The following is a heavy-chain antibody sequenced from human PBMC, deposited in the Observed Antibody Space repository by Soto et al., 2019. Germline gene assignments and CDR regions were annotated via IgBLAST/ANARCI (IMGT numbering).Heavy chain of an antibody. CDR2: ITPICGTA. Sequence: QVQLVQSGAEVKKTGSSVTVSCTASEGTFSSYAISGVRQAPAQGLEWMGGITPICGTANYAQKFQGRVTITADKSTSTAYMELSSLRSEDTAVYYWASSVAAAGLEPYYFDYWGQGTLVTVSS. CDR1: EGTFSSYA. CDR3: ASSVAAAGLEPYYFDY. V-gene: IGHV1-69*06. D-gene: IGHD6-13*01. J-gene: IGHJ4*02.